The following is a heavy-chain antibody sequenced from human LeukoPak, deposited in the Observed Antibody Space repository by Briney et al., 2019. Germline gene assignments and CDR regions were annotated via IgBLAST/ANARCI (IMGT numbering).Heavy chain of an antibody. D-gene: IGHD6-6*01. J-gene: IGHJ4*02. Sequence: PGGSLRLSCAASGFTFSSYWRHWVRQAPGKGLVWVSRINSDGSSTRYADSVKGRFTISRDNAKNTLYLQMNSLRAEDTAVYYCASLEYSSSQGRDYWGQGTLVTVSS. V-gene: IGHV3-74*01. CDR2: INSDGSST. CDR3: ASLEYSSSQGRDY. CDR1: GFTFSSYW.